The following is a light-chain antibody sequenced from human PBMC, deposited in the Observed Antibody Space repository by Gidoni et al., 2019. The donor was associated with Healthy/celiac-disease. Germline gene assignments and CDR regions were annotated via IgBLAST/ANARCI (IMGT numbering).Light chain of an antibody. Sequence: SYSLTQPPSVSVSPGQTASITCSGDKLGDTYACWYQQKPGQSPVLVIYKYSKRPSGIPERFSGSNSGNTVTLTISGTQAMDGADYYCQAWDSSTVVFGGGTKLTVL. CDR3: QAWDSSTVV. CDR2: KYS. V-gene: IGLV3-1*01. J-gene: IGLJ2*01. CDR1: KLGDTY.